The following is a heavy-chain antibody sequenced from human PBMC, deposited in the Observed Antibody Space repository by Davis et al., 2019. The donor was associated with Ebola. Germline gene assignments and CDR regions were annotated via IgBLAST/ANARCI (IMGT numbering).Heavy chain of an antibody. CDR1: VGSISSSNW. D-gene: IGHD3-22*01. CDR2: IYHSGST. J-gene: IGHJ4*02. CDR3: ARRLRIVGSGYYHDY. V-gene: IGHV4-4*02. Sequence: PSETLSLTCAVSVGSISSSNWWCWVRQPPGKGLEWIGEIYHSGSTNYNPSLKSRVTISVDTSKNQSSLKLSSVTAADTAVYYCARRLRIVGSGYYHDYWGQGTLVTVSS.